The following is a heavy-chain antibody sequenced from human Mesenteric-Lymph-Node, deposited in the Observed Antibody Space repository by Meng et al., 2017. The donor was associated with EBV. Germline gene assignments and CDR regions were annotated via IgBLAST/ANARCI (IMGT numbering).Heavy chain of an antibody. CDR1: GFTFSSYW. V-gene: IGHV3-74*02. J-gene: IGHJ2*01. CDR2: INTYGSRT. Sequence: EVRLGESGGGLVQPGGSLRLSCAASGFTFSSYWMHWVRQAPGKGLVWVSHINTYGSRTDYADSVKGRFTIFRDNSKNTLYLQMNSLTVEDTAVYFCAKGRRGYWFFDLWGRDTLVTVSS. CDR3: AKGRRGYWFFDL.